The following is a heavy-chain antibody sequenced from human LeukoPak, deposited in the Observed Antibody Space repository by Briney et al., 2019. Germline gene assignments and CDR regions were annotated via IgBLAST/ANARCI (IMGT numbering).Heavy chain of an antibody. J-gene: IGHJ2*01. D-gene: IGHD2-8*01. CDR2: IYHSGST. V-gene: IGHV4-30-2*05. Sequence: SQTLSLTCAVSGGSISSGGYSWSWIRQPPGKGLEWIGYIYHSGSTYYNPSLKSRVTISVDTSKNQFSLKLSSVTAADTAVYYCARDLVWPSGWYFDLWGRGTLVTVSS. CDR3: ARDLVWPSGWYFDL. CDR1: GGSISSGGYS.